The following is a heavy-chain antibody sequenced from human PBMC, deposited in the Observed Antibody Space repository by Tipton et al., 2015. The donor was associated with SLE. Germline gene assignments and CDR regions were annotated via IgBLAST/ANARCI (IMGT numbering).Heavy chain of an antibody. Sequence: LRLSCTVSGGSISSYYWSWIRQPPGKGLEWIGYIYYSGSTNYNPSLKSRVTISVDTSKNQFSLKLSSVTAADTAVYYCAQYYYDATGYQSVDYWGQGALVTVSS. D-gene: IGHD3-22*01. CDR2: IYYSGST. V-gene: IGHV4-59*01. J-gene: IGHJ4*02. CDR1: GGSISSYY. CDR3: AQYYYDATGYQSVDY.